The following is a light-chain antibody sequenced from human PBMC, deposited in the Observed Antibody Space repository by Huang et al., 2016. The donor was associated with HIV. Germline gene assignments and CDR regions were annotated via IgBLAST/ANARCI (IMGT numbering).Light chain of an antibody. CDR1: HSVDSA. V-gene: IGKV3-15*01. J-gene: IGKJ4*01. CDR3: QQYNDWPPLT. Sequence: EIEMTQSPATLSVSPGERATLSCRASHSVDSALAWYQQKPGQAPRLLIYDASTRATGISAKFNGTGSGTEFSLSITNLQSEDFAVYYCQQYNDWPPLTFGGGTKVEI. CDR2: DAS.